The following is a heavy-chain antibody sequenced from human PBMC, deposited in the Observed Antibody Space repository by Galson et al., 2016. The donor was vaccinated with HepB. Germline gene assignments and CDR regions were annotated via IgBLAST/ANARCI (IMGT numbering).Heavy chain of an antibody. CDR2: TYYRSHWYY. Sequence: CAIVGDSVSSDVGVWNWIRQSPSRGLEWLGRTYYRSHWYYDYAVAVKTRLVINPDTTRNQFSLQLSPETPDATAVYWCARDAPGSSYFDYWSQGTLVTVSS. D-gene: IGHD1-14*01. CDR3: ARDAPGSSYFDY. V-gene: IGHV6-1*01. CDR1: GDSVSSDVGV. J-gene: IGHJ4*02.